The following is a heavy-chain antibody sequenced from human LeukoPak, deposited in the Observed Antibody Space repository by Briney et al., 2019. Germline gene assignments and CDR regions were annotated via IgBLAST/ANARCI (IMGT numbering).Heavy chain of an antibody. V-gene: IGHV3-23*01. CDR2: ISGSGGST. D-gene: IGHD2-15*01. Sequence: GGSLRLSCAASGFTFSSYAMSWVRQAPGKGLEWVSAISGSGGSTYYADSVKGRFTISRDNAKNSLYLQMNSLRAEDTALYYCARGIGRFDYWGQGTLVTVSS. CDR1: GFTFSSYA. CDR3: ARGIGRFDY. J-gene: IGHJ4*02.